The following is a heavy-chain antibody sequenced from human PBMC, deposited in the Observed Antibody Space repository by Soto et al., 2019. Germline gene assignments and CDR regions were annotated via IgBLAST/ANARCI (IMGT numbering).Heavy chain of an antibody. Sequence: GGSLRLSCAASGFTFSSYAMSWVRQAPGKGLEWVSAISGSGGSTYYADSVKGRFTISRDNSKNTLYLQMNSLRAEDTAVYYCAKVEWELLPAASYHHYRLAVCGQGTSVPVSS. CDR1: GFTFSSYA. CDR2: ISGSGGST. V-gene: IGHV3-23*01. CDR3: AKVEWELLPAASYHHYRLAV. J-gene: IGHJ6*02. D-gene: IGHD1-26*01.